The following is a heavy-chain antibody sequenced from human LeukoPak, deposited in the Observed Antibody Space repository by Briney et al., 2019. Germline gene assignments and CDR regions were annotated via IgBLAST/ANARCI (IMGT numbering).Heavy chain of an antibody. V-gene: IGHV4-34*01. D-gene: IGHD3-3*01. CDR2: INRSGRA. CDR1: GGSFSGYY. Sequence: SETLSLTCAVYGGSFSGYYWSWIRQPPGKGLEWIGDINRSGRAVYNTSLKSRVIISVDTSKNQFSLKVNSVTAADTAVYYCARHKIVITMLGVHRWFDPWGQGTLVAVSS. J-gene: IGHJ5*02. CDR3: ARHKIVITMLGVHRWFDP.